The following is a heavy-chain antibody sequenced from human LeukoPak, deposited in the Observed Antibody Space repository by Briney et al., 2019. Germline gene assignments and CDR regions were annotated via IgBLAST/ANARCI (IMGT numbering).Heavy chain of an antibody. J-gene: IGHJ4*02. CDR3: ARASTIAALSF. D-gene: IGHD6-6*01. CDR1: GESFSGYY. V-gene: IGHV4-34*01. CDR2: INHSGYT. Sequence: TSETLSLTCAVYGESFSGYYWTWIRQPPGKGLEWIGEINHSGYTNYNPSLKSRVTLSVDTSKNQFSLNLTSVPAADTAVYYCARASTIAALSFWGQGTLVTVSS.